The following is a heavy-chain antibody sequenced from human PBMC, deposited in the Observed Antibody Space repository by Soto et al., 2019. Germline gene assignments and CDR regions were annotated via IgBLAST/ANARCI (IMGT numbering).Heavy chain of an antibody. CDR1: GGSISSYY. Sequence: SETLSLTCTVSGGSISSYYWSWIRQPPGKGLEWIGYIYYSGSTNYNPSLKSRVTISVDTSKNQFSLKLSSVTAADTAVYYCARIRGYSYGYFDYWSQGTLVTVSS. CDR2: IYYSGST. J-gene: IGHJ4*02. CDR3: ARIRGYSYGYFDY. D-gene: IGHD5-18*01. V-gene: IGHV4-59*01.